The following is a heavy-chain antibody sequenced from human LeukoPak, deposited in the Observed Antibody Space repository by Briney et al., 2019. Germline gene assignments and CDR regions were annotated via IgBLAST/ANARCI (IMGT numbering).Heavy chain of an antibody. CDR2: SSGSGDST. CDR3: AKDGSRAWDSGFQH. J-gene: IGHJ1*01. Sequence: PGGSLSLSCAASAFTFSNYAMSWVRQAPGKGQEWVSSSSGSGDSTYYADSVKGWFTISTDNAKTTLYLQMTSLRAEDTAVHYCAKDGSRAWDSGFQHWGQGTLVTVSS. D-gene: IGHD2-15*01. V-gene: IGHV3-23*01. CDR1: AFTFSNYA.